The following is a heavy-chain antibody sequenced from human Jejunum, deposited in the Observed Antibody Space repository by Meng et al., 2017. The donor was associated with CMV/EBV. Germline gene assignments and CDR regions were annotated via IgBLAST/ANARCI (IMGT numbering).Heavy chain of an antibody. CDR1: TNYW. D-gene: IGHD3-3*01. Sequence: TNYWIGGVRQMPGKGLEWMGVIYPGDSDTRYSPSFQGRVTISVDTTLNTAYLQWNSLQASDSAKYYCARGAGRITNFAVVISWFDPWGQGTPVTVSS. V-gene: IGHV5-51*01. CDR2: IYPGDSDT. CDR3: ARGAGRITNFAVVISWFDP. J-gene: IGHJ5*02.